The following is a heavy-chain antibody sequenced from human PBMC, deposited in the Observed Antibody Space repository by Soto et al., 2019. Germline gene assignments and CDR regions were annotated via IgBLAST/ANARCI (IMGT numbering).Heavy chain of an antibody. V-gene: IGHV4-59*01. D-gene: IGHD3-10*01. CDR2: IYSSGSI. J-gene: IGHJ5*02. CDR3: ARLWFGEDFNWFDH. Sequence: SETLCLPCTVSGGSISIYCWSWIRKPPGKGLEWIGYIYSSGSINYNPYLKIRATILVDTSKTHSSLKLSSVTAADTAVYYCARLWFGEDFNWFDHWGQGTLVTVSS. CDR1: GGSISIYC.